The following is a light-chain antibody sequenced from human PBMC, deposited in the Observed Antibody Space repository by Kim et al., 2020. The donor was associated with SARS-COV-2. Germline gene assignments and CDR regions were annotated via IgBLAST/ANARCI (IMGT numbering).Light chain of an antibody. Sequence: SYELTQPPSVSVSPGQTASISCSGNKLGNKYACWYQQKPGQSPVLVIYQDNRRGSGIPERFSGSNSGNTATLTISGAQTMDEADYYCLTWDSHTARFGGGTQLAVL. CDR1: KLGNKY. V-gene: IGLV3-1*01. J-gene: IGLJ2*01. CDR2: QDN. CDR3: LTWDSHTAR.